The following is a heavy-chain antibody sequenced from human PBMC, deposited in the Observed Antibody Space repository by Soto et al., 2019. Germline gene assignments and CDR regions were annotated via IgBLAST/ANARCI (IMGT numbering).Heavy chain of an antibody. Sequence: SETLSLTCTVSGGSISSVAYYWSWIRQHPGRGLEWIGYIYYSGSTYYNPSLKSRVTISLDTSQNQFSLKLRSVTAADTAVYFCARIPTTLTIQPANVDYWGQGTLVTVSS. CDR2: IYYSGST. J-gene: IGHJ4*02. CDR3: ARIPTTLTIQPANVDY. CDR1: GGSISSVAYY. V-gene: IGHV4-31*03. D-gene: IGHD4-4*01.